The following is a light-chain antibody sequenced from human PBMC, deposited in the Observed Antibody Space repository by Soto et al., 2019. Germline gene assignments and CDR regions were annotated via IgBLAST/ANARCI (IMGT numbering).Light chain of an antibody. Sequence: EIVLTQSPGTLSLSPGERATLSCRASQSVSSSYLAWYQQKPGQAPRLLIYGASSRATGIPDRFSGSGSGTDCTLTISRLEPEDFAVYYCQQYGSSPPMYTLGQGTKLEIK. CDR3: QQYGSSPPMYT. V-gene: IGKV3-20*01. CDR1: QSVSSSY. CDR2: GAS. J-gene: IGKJ2*01.